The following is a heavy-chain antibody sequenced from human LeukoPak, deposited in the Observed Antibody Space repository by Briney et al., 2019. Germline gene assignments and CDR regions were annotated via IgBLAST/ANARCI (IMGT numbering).Heavy chain of an antibody. J-gene: IGHJ6*03. CDR1: GFTFSNYA. D-gene: IGHD3-22*01. CDR3: ARDRDDSSGYYYRLYYYYMDV. V-gene: IGHV3-23*01. Sequence: GGSLRLSCAASGFTFSNYAMTWVRQAPGKGLEWVSAIRGSGGSTYYADSVKGRFTISRDNSKNTLYLQMNSLRAEDTAVYYCARDRDDSSGYYYRLYYYYMDVWGKGTTVTVSS. CDR2: IRGSGGST.